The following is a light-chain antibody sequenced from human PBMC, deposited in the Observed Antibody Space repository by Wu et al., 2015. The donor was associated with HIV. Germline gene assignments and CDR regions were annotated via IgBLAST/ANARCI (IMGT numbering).Light chain of an antibody. CDR1: QSVTHY. Sequence: EVVMTQSPATLSVSPGEGATLSCRASQSVTHYLAWYQQKPGQAPRLLIYDASNRATGIPARFSGSGSGTDFTLTISSLEPEDFAVYYCQQRSNWPRLTFGGGTKVEIK. CDR2: DAS. CDR3: QQRSNWPRLT. J-gene: IGKJ4*01. V-gene: IGKV3-11*01.